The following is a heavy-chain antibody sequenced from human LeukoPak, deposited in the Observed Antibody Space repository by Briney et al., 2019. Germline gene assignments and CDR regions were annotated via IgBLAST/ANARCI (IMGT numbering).Heavy chain of an antibody. D-gene: IGHD5-24*01. J-gene: IGHJ4*02. Sequence: GGSLRLSCAVSGFTSSDYYMSWVRQAPGKEMECVSYISSDNTYTNYADSVRGRFTISRDNAENSLYLQMNSLRVEDTAVYYCARDYMAYWGQGTLVTVSS. CDR3: ARDYMAY. V-gene: IGHV3-11*06. CDR1: GFTSSDYY. CDR2: ISSDNTYT.